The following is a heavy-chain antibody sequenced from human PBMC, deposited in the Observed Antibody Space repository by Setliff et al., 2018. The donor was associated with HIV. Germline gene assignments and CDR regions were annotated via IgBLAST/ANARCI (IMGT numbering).Heavy chain of an antibody. CDR3: VRGANFYTPRKRIFDH. D-gene: IGHD3-3*01. CDR1: GGSFSAYH. Sequence: SETLSLTCAVYGGSFSAYHWSWIRQTPGKGLEWIGEISHSGSSNYSPSLESRLTISVDTSKNQVSLKLNSVTAADSAVYYCVRGANFYTPRKRIFDHWGQGVLVTVSS. J-gene: IGHJ4*02. CDR2: ISHSGSS. V-gene: IGHV4-34*01.